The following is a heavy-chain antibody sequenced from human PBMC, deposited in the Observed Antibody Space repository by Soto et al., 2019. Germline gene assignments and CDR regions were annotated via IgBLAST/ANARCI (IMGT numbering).Heavy chain of an antibody. Sequence: QVQLQESGPALVKPSETLSLTCTVSDGSISSYYWSWIRQPPGKGLEWIGYIYYSGSTNYNPSLKSRVPISVDTSKNQFSLKLSSVTAADTAVYYCARGSSSWSPWGQGTLVTVSS. CDR1: DGSISSYY. V-gene: IGHV4-59*01. D-gene: IGHD6-13*01. J-gene: IGHJ5*02. CDR3: ARGSSSWSP. CDR2: IYYSGST.